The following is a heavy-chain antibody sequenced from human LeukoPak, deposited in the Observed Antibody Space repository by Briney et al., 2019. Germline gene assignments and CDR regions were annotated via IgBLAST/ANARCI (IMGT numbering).Heavy chain of an antibody. Sequence: GGSLRLSCAASGFTFSSYGMHWVRQAPGKGLEWAAFIRYDGRNKYYVDFVKGRFTISRDNSKSTLYLQMNSLKAEDTAVYYCAKDGGNAAFDIWGQGTMIIVSS. D-gene: IGHD3-16*01. CDR1: GFTFSSYG. CDR2: IRYDGRNK. CDR3: AKDGGNAAFDI. V-gene: IGHV3-30*02. J-gene: IGHJ3*02.